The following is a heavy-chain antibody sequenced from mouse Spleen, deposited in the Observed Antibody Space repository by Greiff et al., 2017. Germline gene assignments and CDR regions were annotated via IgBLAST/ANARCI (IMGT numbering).Heavy chain of an antibody. J-gene: IGHJ2*01. D-gene: IGHD2-5*01. CDR1: GYSFTGYY. V-gene: IGHV1-43*01. Sequence: VQLKQSGPELVKPGASVKISCKASGYSFTGYYMHWVKQSSEKSLEWIGEINPSTGGTSYNQKFKGKATLTVDKSSSTAYMQLKSLTSEDSAVYYCARTSNYGYFDYWGQGTTLTVSS. CDR3: ARTSNYGYFDY. CDR2: INPSTGGT.